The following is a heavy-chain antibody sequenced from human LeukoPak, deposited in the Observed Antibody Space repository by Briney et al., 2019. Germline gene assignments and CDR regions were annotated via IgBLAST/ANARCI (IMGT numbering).Heavy chain of an antibody. CDR1: GYTFTSYD. V-gene: IGHV1-8*01. CDR2: MNPNSGNT. D-gene: IGHD6-6*01. Sequence: GASVKVSCKASGYTFTSYDIDWVRQATGQGLEWMGWMNPNSGNTGYAQKFQGRVSMTWNTSISTAYMELSSLKSEDTAVYYCAKIGAAARRTLNPRWFDPWGQGTLVTVSS. J-gene: IGHJ5*02. CDR3: AKIGAAARRTLNPRWFDP.